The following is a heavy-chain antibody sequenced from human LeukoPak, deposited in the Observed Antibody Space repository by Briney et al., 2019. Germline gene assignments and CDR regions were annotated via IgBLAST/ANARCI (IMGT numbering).Heavy chain of an antibody. CDR2: IYYSGST. Sequence: PSETLSLTCTVSGGSISNSYWSWIRQPPGKGLEWIGYIYYSGSTNYNPSPTSRVTISLDTSKNQFSLKLSSVTAADTAVYYCARRRGDFWSDYYAFDYWGQGTLVTIS. J-gene: IGHJ4*02. CDR3: ARRRGDFWSDYYAFDY. CDR1: GGSISNSY. V-gene: IGHV4-59*08. D-gene: IGHD3-3*01.